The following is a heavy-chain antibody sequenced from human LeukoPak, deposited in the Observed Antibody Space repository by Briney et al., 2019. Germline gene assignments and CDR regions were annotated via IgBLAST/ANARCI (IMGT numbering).Heavy chain of an antibody. J-gene: IGHJ4*02. CDR3: ARDASYYGSGSFDY. CDR1: GGSFSGYY. D-gene: IGHD3-10*01. V-gene: IGHV4-34*01. Sequence: SETLSLTCAVYGGSFSGYYWSWIRQPPGKGLEWIGEINHSGSTNYNPSLKSRVTMSVDTSKNQFSLELSSVTAADTAVYYCARDASYYGSGSFDYWGQGTLVTVSS. CDR2: INHSGST.